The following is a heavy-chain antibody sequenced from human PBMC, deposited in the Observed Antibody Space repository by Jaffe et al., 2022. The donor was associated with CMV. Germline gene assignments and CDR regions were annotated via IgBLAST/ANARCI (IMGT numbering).Heavy chain of an antibody. CDR1: GGSIITGGYY. J-gene: IGHJ5*02. CDR2: IYYSGST. V-gene: IGHV4-31*03. CDR3: ARGRITIFGVVIPWFDP. Sequence: QVQLQESGPGLVKPSQTLSLTCTVSGGSIITGGYYWSWIRQHPGKGLEWIGYIYYSGSTYYNPSLKSRVTISVDTSKNQFSLKLSSVTAADTAVYYCARGRITIFGVVIPWFDPWGQGTLVTVSS. D-gene: IGHD3-3*01.